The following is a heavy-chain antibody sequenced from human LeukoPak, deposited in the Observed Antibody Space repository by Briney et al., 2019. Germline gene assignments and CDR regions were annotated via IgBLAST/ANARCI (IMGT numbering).Heavy chain of an antibody. V-gene: IGHV1-46*01. CDR3: ARGITMVRGPSWFDP. CDR1: GYTFTSYY. D-gene: IGHD3-10*01. Sequence: ASVKVSCKASGYTFTSYYMHWVRQAPGQGLEWMGIINPSGGSTSYAQKFQGRVTMTRDTSTSTVYMELSSLRSEDTAVYYCARGITMVRGPSWFDPWGQGNLVTVSS. J-gene: IGHJ5*02. CDR2: INPSGGST.